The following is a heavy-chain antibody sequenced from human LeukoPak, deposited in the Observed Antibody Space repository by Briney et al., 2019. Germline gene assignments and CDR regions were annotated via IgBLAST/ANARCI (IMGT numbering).Heavy chain of an antibody. J-gene: IGHJ6*03. D-gene: IGHD6-13*01. CDR2: IYYSGTT. Sequence: SETLSLTCTVSGGSISSYYWSWIRQPPGKGLEWIGFIYYSGTTNYNPSLKSRVTISVDTSKNQFSLKLSSVTAADTAVYYCARTTEAHSWRTRYYDYYMDVWGKGTTVTVSS. CDR3: ARTTEAHSWRTRYYDYYMDV. CDR1: GGSISSYY. V-gene: IGHV4-59*01.